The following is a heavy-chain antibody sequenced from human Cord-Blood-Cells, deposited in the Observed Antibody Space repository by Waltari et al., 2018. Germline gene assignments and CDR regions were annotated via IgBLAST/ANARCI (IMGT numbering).Heavy chain of an antibody. CDR3: ARVYASSSSWYDY. CDR1: GYTFTSYA. Sequence: QVQLVQSGAEVKKPGASVKVSCKASGYTFTSYAMHWVRQAPGQRLEWMGWINTGNGNTKYSQKFQGRVTITRDTSASTAYMELSSLRSEDTAVYYCARVYASSSSWYDYWGQGTLVTVSS. J-gene: IGHJ4*02. CDR2: INTGNGNT. V-gene: IGHV1-3*04. D-gene: IGHD6-13*01.